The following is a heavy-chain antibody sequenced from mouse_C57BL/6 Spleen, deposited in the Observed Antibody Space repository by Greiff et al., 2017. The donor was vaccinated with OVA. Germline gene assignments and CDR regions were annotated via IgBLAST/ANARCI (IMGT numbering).Heavy chain of an antibody. J-gene: IGHJ4*01. Sequence: EVKLVESVAELVRPGASVKLSCTASGFNIKNTYMHWVKQRPEQGLEWIGRIDPANGNTKYAPKFQGKATITADTSSNTAYLQLSSLTSEDTAIYYCARRDYGSSPYAMDYWGQGTSVTVSS. V-gene: IGHV14-3*01. CDR1: GFNIKNTY. D-gene: IGHD1-1*01. CDR2: IDPANGNT. CDR3: ARRDYGSSPYAMDY.